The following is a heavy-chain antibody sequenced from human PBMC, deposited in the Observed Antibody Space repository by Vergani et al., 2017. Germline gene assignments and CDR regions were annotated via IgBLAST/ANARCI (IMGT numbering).Heavy chain of an antibody. CDR1: GFTFSSYA. D-gene: IGHD3-10*01. CDR3: AKHAGAGWCGELSLDY. Sequence: EVQLLESGGGLVQPGGSLRLSCAASGFTFSSYAMSWVRQAPGKGLEWVSAISGSDGSTYYADSVKGRFTISRDNSKNTLYLQMNSLRAEDTAVYYCAKHAGAGWCGELSLDYWGQGTLVTVSS. V-gene: IGHV3-23*01. CDR2: ISGSDGST. J-gene: IGHJ4*02.